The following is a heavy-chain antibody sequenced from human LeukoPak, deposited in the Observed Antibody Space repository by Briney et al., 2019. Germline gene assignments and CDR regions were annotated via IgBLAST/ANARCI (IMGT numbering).Heavy chain of an antibody. J-gene: IGHJ4*02. CDR1: GGSISSSNYY. CDR3: ATTAWDYYFDY. Sequence: SETLSLTCTVSGGSISSSNYYWGWIRQPPGKGLEWIGSIYYTGSTYYNASLKSRVTISLNTSKNQFSLKLASMTAADTAVYYCATTAWDYYFDYWGQGTLVTVSS. CDR2: IYYTGST. V-gene: IGHV4-39*07. D-gene: IGHD1-26*01.